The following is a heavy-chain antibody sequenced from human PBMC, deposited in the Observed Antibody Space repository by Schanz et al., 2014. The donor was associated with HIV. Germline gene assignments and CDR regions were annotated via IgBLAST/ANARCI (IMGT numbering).Heavy chain of an antibody. D-gene: IGHD6-19*01. J-gene: IGHJ6*02. CDR2: IDGVGDNT. V-gene: IGHV3-23*04. CDR3: ARGRGIAVADYGMDV. Sequence: EVLLVESGGGFVQPGGSLRLSCATSGFPFAAYAMTWVRQAPGKGLEWVSAIDGVGDNTYYADSVKGRFTISRDNSKNTVYLRMSGLRAEDTAVYYCARGRGIAVADYGMDVWGQGTTVTVSS. CDR1: GFPFAAYA.